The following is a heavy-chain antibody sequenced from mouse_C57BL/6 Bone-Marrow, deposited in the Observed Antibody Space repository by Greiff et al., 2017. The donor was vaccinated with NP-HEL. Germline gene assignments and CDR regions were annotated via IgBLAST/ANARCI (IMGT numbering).Heavy chain of an antibody. Sequence: QVQLQQPGAELVRPGTSVKLSCKASGYTFTSYWMHWVKQRPGQGLEWIGVIDPSDSYTNYNQKFKGKATLTVDTSSSTAYMQLSSLTSEDSAVYYCARIYYYGSSYLAYWGQGTLVTVSA. CDR2: IDPSDSYT. D-gene: IGHD1-1*01. V-gene: IGHV1-59*01. CDR1: GYTFTSYW. CDR3: ARIYYYGSSYLAY. J-gene: IGHJ3*01.